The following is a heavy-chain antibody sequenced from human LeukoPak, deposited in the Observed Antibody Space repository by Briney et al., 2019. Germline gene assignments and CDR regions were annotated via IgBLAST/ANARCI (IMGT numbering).Heavy chain of an antibody. D-gene: IGHD2-15*01. CDR2: IYHTGST. V-gene: IGHV4-39*01. CDR3: ARHPSVVAYYYYYMDV. Sequence: SETLSLTCTVSGGSITSSTYYWGWIRQPPGEGLEWVGSIYHTGSTYYNPSLKSRVTISVDTSKNQFSLKLGSVTAADTAVYYCARHPSVVAYYYYYMDVWGKGTTVTVSS. CDR1: GGSITSSTYY. J-gene: IGHJ6*03.